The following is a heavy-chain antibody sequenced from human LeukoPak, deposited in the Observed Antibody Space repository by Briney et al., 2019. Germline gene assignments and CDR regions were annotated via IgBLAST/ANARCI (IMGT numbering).Heavy chain of an antibody. CDR1: GGSISSYY. Sequence: PSETLSLTCTVSGGSISSYYWSWIRQPPGKGLEWIGYIYYSGSTNYNPSLKSRVTISVDTSKNQFSLKLSSVTAADTAVYYCARGPHTGYFDYWGQGTLVTVSS. D-gene: IGHD2-8*02. J-gene: IGHJ4*02. CDR2: IYYSGST. CDR3: ARGPHTGYFDY. V-gene: IGHV4-59*12.